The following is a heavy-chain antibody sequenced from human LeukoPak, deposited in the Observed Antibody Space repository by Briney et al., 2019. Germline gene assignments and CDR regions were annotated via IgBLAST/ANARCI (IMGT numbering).Heavy chain of an antibody. CDR1: GGSISSGDYY. CDR2: IYYSGTT. Sequence: PSQTLSLTCTVSGGSISSGDYYWSWFRQPPGKGLEWIGYIYYSGTTYYNPSLRCRVTISVDTSKNQFSLKLNSVTAADTAVYYCARKRYDDPYFFDYWGQGTLVTVSS. J-gene: IGHJ4*02. D-gene: IGHD3-22*01. V-gene: IGHV4-30-4*01. CDR3: ARKRYDDPYFFDY.